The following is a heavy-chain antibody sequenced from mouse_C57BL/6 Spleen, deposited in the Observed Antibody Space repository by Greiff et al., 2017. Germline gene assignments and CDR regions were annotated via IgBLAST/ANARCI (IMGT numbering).Heavy chain of an antibody. CDR2: IDPSDSYT. Sequence: QVQLQQPGAELVMPGASVKLSCKASGYTFTSYWMHWVKQRPGQGLEWIGEIDPSDSYTNYNQKFKGKSTLTVDKSSSPAYMQLSSLTSEDSAVYYCARRGLYYYGSSWYFDVWGTGTTVTVSS. CDR3: ARRGLYYYGSSWYFDV. V-gene: IGHV1-69*01. D-gene: IGHD1-1*01. CDR1: GYTFTSYW. J-gene: IGHJ1*03.